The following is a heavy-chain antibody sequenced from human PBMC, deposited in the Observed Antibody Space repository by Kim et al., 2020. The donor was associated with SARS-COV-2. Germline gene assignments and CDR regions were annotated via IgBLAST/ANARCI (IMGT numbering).Heavy chain of an antibody. Sequence: GGSLRLSCAASGFTLSEYAMHWVRQAPGGGLEWVAVVSYNGKNEYFANSVEGRFSISRDTAKNTLYLEMNSLRTEDTALYYCAREWDYSRSCSYSYWFDP. CDR1: GFTLSEYA. CDR2: VSYNGKNE. CDR3: AREWDYSRSCSYSYWFDP. D-gene: IGHD3-10*01. J-gene: IGHJ5*02. V-gene: IGHV3-30*04.